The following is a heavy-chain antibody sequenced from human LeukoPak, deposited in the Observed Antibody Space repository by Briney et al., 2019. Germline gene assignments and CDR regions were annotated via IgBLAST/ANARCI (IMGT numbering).Heavy chain of an antibody. CDR3: ARVPDDFWSGYYFDY. CDR2: INPSGGST. CDR1: GYTFTSYY. V-gene: IGHV1-46*01. D-gene: IGHD3-3*01. Sequence: ASVKVSCKASGYTFTSYYMHWVRQAPGQGLEWIGIINPSGGSTSYAQKFQGRVTMTRDTSTSTVYMELSSLRSEDTAVYYCARVPDDFWSGYYFDYWGQGTLVTVSS. J-gene: IGHJ4*02.